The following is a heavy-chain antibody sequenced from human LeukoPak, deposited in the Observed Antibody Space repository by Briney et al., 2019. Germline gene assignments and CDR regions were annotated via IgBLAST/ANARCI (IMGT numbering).Heavy chain of an antibody. CDR3: ARERGGGGNSGAFDI. CDR2: IYYSGST. Sequence: SETLSLTCTVSGGSISNKYWSWIRQPPGKGLEWIGYIYYSGSTNYNPSLKSRVTISVDTSKNQFSLKLSSVTAADTAVYYCARERGGGGNSGAFDIWGQGTMVTVSS. J-gene: IGHJ3*02. D-gene: IGHD4-23*01. CDR1: GGSISNKY. V-gene: IGHV4-59*12.